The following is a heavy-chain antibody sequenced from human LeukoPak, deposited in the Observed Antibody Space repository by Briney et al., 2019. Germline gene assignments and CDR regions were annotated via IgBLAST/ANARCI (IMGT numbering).Heavy chain of an antibody. CDR3: AKGVVVPPTYFDY. CDR2: MRYDGSIQ. Sequence: GGSLRLSCAASGFTLISYGMHWVRQAPGKGVEWVAYMRYDGSIQYYADSVKGRFTISRDNSKNTLYLQLNSLKAEDTAVYYCAKGVVVPPTYFDYWGQGTLVTVSS. D-gene: IGHD3-10*02. CDR1: GFTLISYG. J-gene: IGHJ4*02. V-gene: IGHV3-30*02.